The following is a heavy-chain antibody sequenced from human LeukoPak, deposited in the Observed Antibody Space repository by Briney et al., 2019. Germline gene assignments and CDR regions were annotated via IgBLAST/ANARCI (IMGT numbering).Heavy chain of an antibody. CDR3: VRISTAAAGADY. D-gene: IGHD6-25*01. CDR1: GFTFSSSW. J-gene: IGHJ4*02. Sequence: GGSLRLSCAASGFTFSSSWMSWVREAPGKGLEWVANIKQDGSEKYYLESVKGRFTISRDKTKNSLYLQMDSLIAEDTAVYYCVRISTAAAGADYWGQGTLVTVSS. V-gene: IGHV3-7*01. CDR2: IKQDGSEK.